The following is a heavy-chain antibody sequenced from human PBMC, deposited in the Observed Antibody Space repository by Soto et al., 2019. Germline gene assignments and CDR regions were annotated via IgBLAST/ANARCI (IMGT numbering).Heavy chain of an antibody. D-gene: IGHD2-2*01. Sequence: GGSLRLSCAASGFDFSSYAMSWVRQAPGKGLECISLISGTGVPTLYAESVKGRFSVFRDNSKDTLFLEMNNLGVDDTAMYYCAKSFCSSSSCFFLWVDPWGPGTLVTVSS. CDR1: GFDFSSYA. CDR2: ISGTGVPT. CDR3: AKSFCSSSSCFFLWVDP. J-gene: IGHJ5*02. V-gene: IGHV3-23*01.